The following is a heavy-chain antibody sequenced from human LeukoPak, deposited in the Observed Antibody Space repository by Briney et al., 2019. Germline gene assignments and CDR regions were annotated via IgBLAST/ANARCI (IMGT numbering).Heavy chain of an antibody. J-gene: IGHJ4*02. V-gene: IGHV3-7*01. CDR3: ARDDGLDY. CDR2: IKQDGSEK. Sequence: GGSLRLSCAASGFTISSYWMNWVRQAPGKGLEWVANIKQDGSEKKYVDSVKGRFTISRDNAKNSLYLQMNSLRAEDTAVYYCARDDGLDYWGQGTLVTVSS. CDR1: GFTISSYW.